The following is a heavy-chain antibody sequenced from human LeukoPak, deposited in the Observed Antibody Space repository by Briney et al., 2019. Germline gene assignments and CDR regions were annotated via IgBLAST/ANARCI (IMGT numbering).Heavy chain of an antibody. CDR2: IYHSGST. Sequence: SETLSLTCAVSGGSISSSNWSSWVRQPPGKGLEWIGEIYHSGSTNYNPSLKSRVTISVDKSKDQFSLKLSSVTAADTAVYYCARDSRPSLYSSSWFDYWGQGTLVTVSS. V-gene: IGHV4-4*02. CDR3: ARDSRPSLYSSSWFDY. CDR1: GGSISSSNW. J-gene: IGHJ4*02. D-gene: IGHD6-13*01.